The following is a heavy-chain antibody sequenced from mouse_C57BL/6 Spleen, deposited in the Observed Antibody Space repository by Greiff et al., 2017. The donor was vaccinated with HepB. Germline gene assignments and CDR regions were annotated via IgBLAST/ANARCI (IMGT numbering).Heavy chain of an antibody. Sequence: QVQLQQSGAELARPGASVKLSCKASGYTFTSYGISWVKQRTGQGLEWIGEIYPRSGNTYYNEKFKGKATLTAYKSSSTAYMELRSLTSEDSAVYFCARYGSPFAYWGQGTLVTVSA. CDR2: IYPRSGNT. CDR3: ARYGSPFAY. D-gene: IGHD1-1*01. CDR1: GYTFTSYG. V-gene: IGHV1-81*01. J-gene: IGHJ3*01.